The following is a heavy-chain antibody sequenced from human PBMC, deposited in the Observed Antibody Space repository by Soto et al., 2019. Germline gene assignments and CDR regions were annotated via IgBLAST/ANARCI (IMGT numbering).Heavy chain of an antibody. CDR3: AIVRRIGAAWYFDY. D-gene: IGHD3-10*01. J-gene: IGHJ4*02. CDR2: IIPSFGTA. CDR1: GGTFSSYA. Sequence: QVQLVQSGAEVKKPGSSVKFSCKASGGTFSSYAISWVRQAPGQGLEWMGGIIPSFGTANYAQKFQGRVTITADESTSTADMELSSLRSEDTAVYYWAIVRRIGAAWYFDYWGQGTLVTVSS. V-gene: IGHV1-69*01.